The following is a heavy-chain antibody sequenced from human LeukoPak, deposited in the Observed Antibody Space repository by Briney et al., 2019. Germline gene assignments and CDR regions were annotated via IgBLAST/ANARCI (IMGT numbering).Heavy chain of an antibody. Sequence: GASVKVSCKASGYTFTSYAMNWVRQAPGQGLEWMGWINPNSGGTNYAQKFQGRVTMTRDTSISTAYMELSRPRSDDTAVYYCARGTGTLEFDYWGQGTLVTVSS. CDR2: INPNSGGT. V-gene: IGHV1-2*02. CDR1: GYTFTSYA. D-gene: IGHD1-14*01. CDR3: ARGTGTLEFDY. J-gene: IGHJ4*02.